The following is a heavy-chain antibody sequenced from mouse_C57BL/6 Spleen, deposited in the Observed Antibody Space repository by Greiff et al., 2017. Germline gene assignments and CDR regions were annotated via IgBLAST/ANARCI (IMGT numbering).Heavy chain of an antibody. Sequence: QVQLQQPGTDLVQPGPSVYLSCKVSGYTFTSYWMHWVKQRPGQGLEWVGNINPSNGGTNYNERIKSKARLTVDKSSSTDYMQLSSLSSEGSAVYYCARSGSWFAYWGQGTLVTVSA. J-gene: IGHJ3*01. V-gene: IGHV1-53*01. CDR1: GYTFTSYW. D-gene: IGHD3-1*01. CDR3: ARSGSWFAY. CDR2: INPSNGGT.